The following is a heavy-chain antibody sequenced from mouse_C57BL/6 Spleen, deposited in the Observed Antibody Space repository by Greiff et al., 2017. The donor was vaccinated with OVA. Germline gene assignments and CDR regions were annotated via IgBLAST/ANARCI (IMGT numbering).Heavy chain of an antibody. CDR1: GFTFSSYA. CDR2: ISDGGSYT. D-gene: IGHD1-1*01. Sequence: DVKLVESGGGLVKPGGSLKLSCAASGFTFSSYAMSWVRQTPEKRLEWVATISDGGSYTYYPDNVKGRFTISRDNAKNNLYLQMSHLKSVDTAMYYCASDESPIITTVVAKDNYAMAYWGQGTSVTVSS. CDR3: ASDESPIITTVVAKDNYAMAY. J-gene: IGHJ4*01. V-gene: IGHV5-4*03.